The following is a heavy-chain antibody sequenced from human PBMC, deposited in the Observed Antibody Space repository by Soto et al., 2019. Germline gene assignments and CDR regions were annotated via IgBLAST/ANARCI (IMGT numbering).Heavy chain of an antibody. J-gene: IGHJ4*02. CDR2: IYPHDSDT. D-gene: IGHD3-22*01. CDR3: ARADYYARSGYRNFDY. Sequence: EVQLVQSGAEVKKPGESLKISCKGSGYSFGTKWIGWVRQMPGKGLEWMGFIYPHDSDTRYSPSFQGQVTISADESISTAYMQWSSLKASDTAMYYCARADYYARSGYRNFDYWGQGTLVTVSS. V-gene: IGHV5-51*01. CDR1: GYSFGTKW.